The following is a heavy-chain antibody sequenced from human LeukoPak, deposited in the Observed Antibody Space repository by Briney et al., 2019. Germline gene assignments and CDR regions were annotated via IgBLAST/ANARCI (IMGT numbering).Heavy chain of an antibody. V-gene: IGHV3-23*01. Sequence: PGASLRLSCAASGFTFSSYAMSWVRQAPGKGLEWVSAISGSGGSTYYADSVKGRFTISRDNSKNTLYLQMNSLRAEDTAAYYCAKGGYCSGGSCYSPLYFDYWGQGTLVTVSS. J-gene: IGHJ4*02. D-gene: IGHD2-15*01. CDR2: ISGSGGST. CDR1: GFTFSSYA. CDR3: AKGGYCSGGSCYSPLYFDY.